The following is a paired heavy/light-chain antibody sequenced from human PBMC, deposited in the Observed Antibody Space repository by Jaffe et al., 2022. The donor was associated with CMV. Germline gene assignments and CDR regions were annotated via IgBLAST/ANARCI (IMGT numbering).Heavy chain of an antibody. Sequence: EDQLVESGGGLAQPGRSLTLSCTPTGFSIRDYAITWVRQAPGKGLEWLGFIRSKGYGGTTEYAASVRGRFIISRHDSGNIAYLQLNSLKIEDTAVYYCCRIDEISYYYYMEVWGKGTAVTVSS. CDR2: IRSKGYGGTT. CDR1: GFSIRDYA. V-gene: IGHV3-49*04. CDR3: CRIDEISYYYYMEV. J-gene: IGHJ6*03.
Light chain of an antibody. V-gene: IGLV2-11*01. CDR1: NSDVGAYDF. CDR2: DVN. J-gene: IGLJ2*01. CDR3: SSYAGSYTLI. Sequence: QSVLTQPRSVSGSPGQSVTISCTGTNSDVGAYDFISWYQHHPGKAPRLLIHDVNKRPSGVPGRFSGSKSANTASLTISGLLAEDEADYHCSSYAGSYTLIFGGGTKLTVL.